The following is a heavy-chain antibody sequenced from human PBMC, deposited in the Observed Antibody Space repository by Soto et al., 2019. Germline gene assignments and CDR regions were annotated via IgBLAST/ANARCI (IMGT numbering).Heavy chain of an antibody. Sequence: SVKVSCKASGGTFSSYAISWVRQAPGQGLEWMGGIIPIFGTANYAQKFQGRVTITADESTSTAYMELSSLRSEDTAVYYCARTKGFLLASQYYFDYWGQGTLVTVSS. CDR2: IIPIFGTA. CDR1: GGTFSSYA. J-gene: IGHJ4*02. D-gene: IGHD3-3*02. CDR3: ARTKGFLLASQYYFDY. V-gene: IGHV1-69*13.